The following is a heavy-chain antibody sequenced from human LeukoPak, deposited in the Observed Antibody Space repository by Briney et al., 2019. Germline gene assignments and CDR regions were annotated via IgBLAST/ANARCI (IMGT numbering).Heavy chain of an antibody. CDR2: MTPGDTYI. CDR1: GFTFSTYS. Sequence: KPGGSLRLSCVASGFTFSTYSMNWFRQAPGKGLEWVSTMTPGDTYIYYTDSVKGRFTISRDDAKNSLYLQMSSLRAEDTAVYYCVREARGYHYTYFDYWGQGTLVTVSS. CDR3: VREARGYHYTYFDY. D-gene: IGHD5-18*01. J-gene: IGHJ4*02. V-gene: IGHV3-21*01.